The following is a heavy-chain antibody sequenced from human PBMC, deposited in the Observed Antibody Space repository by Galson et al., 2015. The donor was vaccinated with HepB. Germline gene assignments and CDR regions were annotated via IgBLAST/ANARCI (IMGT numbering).Heavy chain of an antibody. J-gene: IGHJ4*02. CDR3: AREDEEWGELYY. CDR2: IWYDGSNK. D-gene: IGHD3-16*01. CDR1: GFTFSSYG. Sequence: SLRLSCAASGFTFSSYGMHWVRQAPGKGLEWVAVIWYDGSNKYYADSVKGRFTISRDNSKNTLYLQMNSLRAEDTAVYYCAREDEEWGELYYWGQGTLVTVSS. V-gene: IGHV3-33*01.